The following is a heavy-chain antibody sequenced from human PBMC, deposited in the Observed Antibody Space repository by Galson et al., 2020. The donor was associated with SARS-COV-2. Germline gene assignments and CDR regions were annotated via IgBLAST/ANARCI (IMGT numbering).Heavy chain of an antibody. D-gene: IGHD3-22*01. CDR1: ELPLRGYA. V-gene: IGHV3-23*01. CDR2: ISGSGGST. Sequence: GGSLRLSCPPPELPLRGYAMSWVRQAPGKGLEWVQVISGSGGSTYYADSVKGRLTISRDNPKNTLYLQMNSLRAEDPAVYYCAKGPEVVPGPFQHWGQGTRVTVSS. J-gene: IGHJ1*01. CDR3: AKGPEVVPGPFQH.